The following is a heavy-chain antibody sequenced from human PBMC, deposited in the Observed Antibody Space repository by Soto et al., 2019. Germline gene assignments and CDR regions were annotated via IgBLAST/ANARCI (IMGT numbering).Heavy chain of an antibody. CDR2: INPEETTT. CDR1: RFSFSSNW. V-gene: IGHV3-74*01. Sequence: HPGGSLRLSCAASRFSFSSNWMHWVRQAPGKGLVWVSRINPEETTTTYADPVEGRFTISRDNAKSTLYLQMNSLRVEDTAVYYCTRDTFGARDYWGQGTLVTVSS. CDR3: TRDTFGARDY. J-gene: IGHJ4*02. D-gene: IGHD3-10*01.